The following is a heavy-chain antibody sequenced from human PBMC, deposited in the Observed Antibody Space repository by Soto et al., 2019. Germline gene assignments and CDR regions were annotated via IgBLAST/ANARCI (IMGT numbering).Heavy chain of an antibody. Sequence: GGSLRLSCAASGFTVSSNYVSWVRQAPGKGLEWVSVIYSGGSTYYADSVKGRFTISRDNSKNTLYLQMNSLRAEDTAVYYCAAVVVAVDFDYWGQGTLVTVSS. V-gene: IGHV3-53*01. J-gene: IGHJ4*02. CDR2: IYSGGST. CDR1: GFTVSSNY. D-gene: IGHD2-15*01. CDR3: AAVVVAVDFDY.